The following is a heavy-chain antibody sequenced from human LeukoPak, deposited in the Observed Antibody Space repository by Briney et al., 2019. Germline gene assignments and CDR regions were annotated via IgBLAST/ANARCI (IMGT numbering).Heavy chain of an antibody. V-gene: IGHV3-48*01. CDR3: ARENFADLFDF. CDR2: ISSSSSTI. Sequence: PGGSLRLSCAASGFTFSSYAMSWVRQAPGKGLECIAYISSSSSTIYYADSVKGRFTISRDNAKNSLFLHMNSLRAEDTALYYCARENFADLFDFWGQGALVTVSS. CDR1: GFTFSSYA. D-gene: IGHD1-7*01. J-gene: IGHJ4*02.